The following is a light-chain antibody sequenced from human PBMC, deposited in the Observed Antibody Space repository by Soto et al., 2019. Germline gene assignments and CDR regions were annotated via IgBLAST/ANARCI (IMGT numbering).Light chain of an antibody. V-gene: IGKV3-20*01. CDR3: QQYGYSSPWT. J-gene: IGKJ1*01. CDR2: DTS. Sequence: EIVLTQSPGSLSLSPGERATLSCRASQSISSNFLAWYQRRPGQAPRLLIYDTSSRATGIPDRFSASGSGTAFTLTTSRLEPEDSAVYYSQQYGYSSPWTFGQGTKVEIK. CDR1: QSISSNF.